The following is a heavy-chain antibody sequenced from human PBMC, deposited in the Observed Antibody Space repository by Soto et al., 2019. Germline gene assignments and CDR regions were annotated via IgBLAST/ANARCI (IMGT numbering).Heavy chain of an antibody. J-gene: IGHJ3*02. CDR3: ARDAVGAPGGAFDI. CDR1: GFTFSSYG. CDR2: IWYDGSNK. V-gene: IGHV3-33*01. Sequence: QVQLVESGGGVVQPGRSLRLSCAASGFTFSSYGMHWVRQAAGKGLEWVAVIWYDGSNKYYADSVKGRFTISRDNSKNTLYLQMNSLRAEDTAVYYCARDAVGAPGGAFDIWGQGTMVTVSS. D-gene: IGHD1-26*01.